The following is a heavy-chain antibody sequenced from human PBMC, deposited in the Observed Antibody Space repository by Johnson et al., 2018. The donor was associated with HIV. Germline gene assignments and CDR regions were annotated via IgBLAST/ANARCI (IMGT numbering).Heavy chain of an antibody. CDR2: ISRGDNTI. J-gene: IGHJ3*02. V-gene: IGHV3-48*04. Sequence: VQLVESGGGVVQPGRSLRLSCAASGFTFSSYAMHWIRQAPGKGLEWVSYISRGDNTIYYADSVKGRFTISRDNAKNSLYLQRNSLRAEDTALYYCARDRRNYYDSSGYPEYDAFDIWGQGTMVTVSS. CDR1: GFTFSSYA. CDR3: ARDRRNYYDSSGYPEYDAFDI. D-gene: IGHD3-22*01.